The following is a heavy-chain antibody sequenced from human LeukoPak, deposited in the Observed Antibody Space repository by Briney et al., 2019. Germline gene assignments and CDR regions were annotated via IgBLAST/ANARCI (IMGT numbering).Heavy chain of an antibody. Sequence: ASVKVSCKVSGYTLTELSMHWVRQAPGKGLEWMGGFDPEDGETIYAQKFQGRVTMTEDTSTDTAYMELRSLRSEDTAVYYCATYSGYYGGNYYFDYWGQGTLVTVSS. CDR1: GYTLTELS. CDR3: ATYSGYYGGNYYFDY. J-gene: IGHJ4*02. CDR2: FDPEDGET. V-gene: IGHV1-24*01. D-gene: IGHD4-23*01.